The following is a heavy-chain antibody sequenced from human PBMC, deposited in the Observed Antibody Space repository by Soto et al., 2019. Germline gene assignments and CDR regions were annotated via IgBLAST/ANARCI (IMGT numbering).Heavy chain of an antibody. D-gene: IGHD2-2*01. J-gene: IGHJ1*01. CDR1: GYSFTNYG. V-gene: IGHV1-18*01. CDR2: ISGHNGNT. Sequence: ASVKVSCKASGYSFTNYGNSWFRQAPGQGLEWMGWISGHNGNTNYAQKLQGRVTMTTDTSTSTAYMELRSLRSEDTAVYYCARDRVVTASTRYFQHWGQGTMVTVSS. CDR3: ARDRVVTASTRYFQH.